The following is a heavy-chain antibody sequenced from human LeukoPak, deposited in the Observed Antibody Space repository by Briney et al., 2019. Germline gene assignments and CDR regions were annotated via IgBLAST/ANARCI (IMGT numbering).Heavy chain of an antibody. J-gene: IGHJ4*02. CDR1: GYTLPELS. V-gene: IGHV1-24*01. D-gene: IGHD5-12*01. CDR2: FYPEDGET. Sequence: ASVTVSCKVSGYTLPELSMHWVRQAPGKGLEGMGGFYPEDGETIYAQKFQGRVTMTEYTSTDTAYMELSSLRSEDTAVYYCATVQWLRSRVEKYYFDYWGQGTLVTVSS. CDR3: ATVQWLRSRVEKYYFDY.